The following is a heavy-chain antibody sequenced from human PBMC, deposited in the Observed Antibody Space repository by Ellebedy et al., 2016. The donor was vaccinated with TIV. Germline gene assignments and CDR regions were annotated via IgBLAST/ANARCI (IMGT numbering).Heavy chain of an antibody. D-gene: IGHD6-13*01. CDR2: ISDSTYTT. CDR3: AAAAGAGDDAFDI. Sequence: GGSLRLXXAASGFTFSSYAMSWVRQAPGKGLEWLSTISDSTYTTYYADSVRGRFTISRDKAKNSLYLQMNSLRAEDTAVYYCAAAAGAGDDAFDIWGQGTMVTVSS. J-gene: IGHJ3*02. V-gene: IGHV3-23*01. CDR1: GFTFSSYA.